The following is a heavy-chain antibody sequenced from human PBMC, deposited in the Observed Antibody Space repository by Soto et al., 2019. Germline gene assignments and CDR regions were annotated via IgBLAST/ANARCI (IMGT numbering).Heavy chain of an antibody. CDR1: GYTFTSYG. D-gene: IGHD1-26*01. Sequence: QVQLVQSGDEVKKPGASVKVSCKASGYTFTSYGLSWVRQAPGQGLEWMGRISAYNYNTNYAQKLLGRVNMTTDTSTSTAYMEMRSLRSDDTAVYYCARVVGALGHWFDPWGQGPMVTVSS. CDR3: ARVVGALGHWFDP. V-gene: IGHV1-18*01. J-gene: IGHJ5*02. CDR2: ISAYNYNT.